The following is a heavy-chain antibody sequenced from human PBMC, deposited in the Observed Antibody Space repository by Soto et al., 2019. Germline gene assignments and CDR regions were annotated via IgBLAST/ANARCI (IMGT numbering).Heavy chain of an antibody. CDR1: GCTFTSYA. CDR2: INAGNGNT. D-gene: IGHD1-26*01. J-gene: IGHJ6*02. CDR3: ARDQWELKYYYYGMEV. Sequence: ASVKVSCKSSGCTFTSYAMHCVRHSPGERLELMGWINAGNGNTKYSQKFQGRVTITRDTSASTAYMELSSLRSEDTAVYYCARDQWELKYYYYGMEVWGQGTTVTVSS. V-gene: IGHV1-3*01.